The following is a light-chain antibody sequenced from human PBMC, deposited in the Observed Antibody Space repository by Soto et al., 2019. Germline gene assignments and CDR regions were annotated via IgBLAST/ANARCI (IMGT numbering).Light chain of an antibody. Sequence: QSVLTQPASVSGSPGQSITISCTGTSSDVGGFNYVSWYQQHPGKAPKLMIYDVTNRPSGVSYRFSGSKSGNTASLTISGLQAEDEADYYCNSYTSSSTYVFGTGTKLPS. CDR3: NSYTSSSTYV. CDR2: DVT. V-gene: IGLV2-14*03. CDR1: SSDVGGFNY. J-gene: IGLJ1*01.